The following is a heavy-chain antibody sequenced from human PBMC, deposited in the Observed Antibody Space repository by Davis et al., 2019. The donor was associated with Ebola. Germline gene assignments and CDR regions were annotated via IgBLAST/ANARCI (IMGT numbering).Heavy chain of an antibody. V-gene: IGHV3-7*03. CDR1: GFTFSDYY. J-gene: IGHJ3*02. Sequence: GESLKISCAASGFTFSDYYMSWIRQAPGKGLEWVANIKQDGSEKYYVDSVKGRFSISRDNAKNSLYLQMNSLRAEDTAVYYCARDSRKPYYDILTGYYWVDAFDIWGQGTMVTVSS. CDR2: IKQDGSEK. D-gene: IGHD3-9*01. CDR3: ARDSRKPYYDILTGYYWVDAFDI.